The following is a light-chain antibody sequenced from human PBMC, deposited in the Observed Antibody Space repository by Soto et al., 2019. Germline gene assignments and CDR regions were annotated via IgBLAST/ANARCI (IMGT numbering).Light chain of an antibody. Sequence: SYELTQPPSVSVAPGKTARITWGGNNIGSKSVHWYQQKPGQAPVLVIYYDSDRPAGIPERFSGSNSGNTATLTISRVEAGDEADYYCQVWDSSSDLRVFGTGTKVTVL. CDR1: NIGSKS. J-gene: IGLJ1*01. CDR3: QVWDSSSDLRV. CDR2: YDS. V-gene: IGLV3-21*04.